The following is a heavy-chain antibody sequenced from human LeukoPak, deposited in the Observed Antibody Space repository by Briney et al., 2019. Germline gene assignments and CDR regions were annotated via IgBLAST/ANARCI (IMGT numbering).Heavy chain of an antibody. CDR3: ARDLAARLERGSYPHTFDY. D-gene: IGHD1-26*01. CDR2: ISSSGSTI. Sequence: GGSLRLSCAASGFTFSDYYMSWIRQAPGKGLEWVSYISSSGSTIYYADSVKGRFTISRDNAKNSLYLQMNSLRAEDTAVYYCARDLAARLERGSYPHTFDYWGQGTLVTVSS. J-gene: IGHJ4*02. CDR1: GFTFSDYY. V-gene: IGHV3-11*01.